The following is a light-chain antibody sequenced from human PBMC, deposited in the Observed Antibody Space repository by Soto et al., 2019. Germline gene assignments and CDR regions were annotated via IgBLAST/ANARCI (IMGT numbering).Light chain of an antibody. V-gene: IGKV1-39*01. CDR2: AAS. J-gene: IGKJ4*01. CDR3: QQSYSTLGLT. Sequence: DIQMTQSPSSLSASVGDRVTITCRASQSITSYLNWYQQKPGKAPKLLIYAASSLQSGVPSRFSSSGSGTDFTLTISSLQPEDFATYYCQQSYSTLGLTFGGGTKVEIK. CDR1: QSITSY.